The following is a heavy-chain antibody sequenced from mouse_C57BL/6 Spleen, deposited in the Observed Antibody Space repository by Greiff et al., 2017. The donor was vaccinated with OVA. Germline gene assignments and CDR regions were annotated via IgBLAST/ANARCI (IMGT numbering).Heavy chain of an antibody. CDR2: IYPGSGST. CDR3: ARRATVVAGAMDY. J-gene: IGHJ4*01. D-gene: IGHD1-1*01. Sequence: QVQLQQPGAELVKPGASVKMSCKASGYTFTRYWITWVKQRPGQGLEWIGDIYPGSGSTNYNEKFKSKATLTVATSSSTAYMQLSSLTSEDSAVYYCARRATVVAGAMDYWGQGTSVTVSS. CDR1: GYTFTRYW. V-gene: IGHV1-55*01.